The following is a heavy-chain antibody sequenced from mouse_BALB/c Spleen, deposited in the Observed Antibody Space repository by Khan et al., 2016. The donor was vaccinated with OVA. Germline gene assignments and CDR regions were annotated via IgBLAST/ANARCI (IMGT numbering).Heavy chain of an antibody. J-gene: IGHJ3*01. D-gene: IGHD1-1*01. CDR1: GYTFTSYV. V-gene: IGHV1S136*01. Sequence: EVQLQQSGPELVKPGASVKMSCKASGYTFTSYVMHWVKQKPGLGLEWIGYIYPFNDDTKYNEKFKGKATLTSDKSSSTAYMELNSLTSEDSAVDYCAPVGNYYVSFAYWGQGTLVTVSA. CDR2: IYPFNDDT. CDR3: APVGNYYVSFAY.